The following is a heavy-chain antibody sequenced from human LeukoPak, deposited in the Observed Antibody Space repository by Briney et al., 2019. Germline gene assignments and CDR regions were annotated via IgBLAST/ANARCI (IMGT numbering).Heavy chain of an antibody. J-gene: IGHJ6*03. V-gene: IGHV1-2*02. D-gene: IGHD5-18*01. CDR2: INPNSGGT. CDR1: GYTFTGYY. Sequence: ASVKVSCKASGYTFTGYYMHWVRQAPGQGLEWMGWINPNSGGTNYAQKFQGRVTMTRDTSISTAYMELSSLRSEDTAVYYCARDDEDTNYSDNPPYYYYYMDVWGKGTTVTVSS. CDR3: ARDDEDTNYSDNPPYYYYYMDV.